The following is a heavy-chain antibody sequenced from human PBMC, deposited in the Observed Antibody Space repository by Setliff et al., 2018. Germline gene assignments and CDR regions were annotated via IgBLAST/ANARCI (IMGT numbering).Heavy chain of an antibody. CDR1: GYTFTSYG. J-gene: IGHJ4*02. CDR3: ATEKFPGDWGDY. Sequence: GASVKVSCKASGYTFTSYGFSWVRQAPGQGLEWMGWISVYNGKTKYAQTFQGRVTMTTDTSTRTAYMEVTSLRSDDTAVYYCATEKFPGDWGDYWGQGTLVTVSS. CDR2: ISVYNGKT. D-gene: IGHD2-21*01. V-gene: IGHV1-18*01.